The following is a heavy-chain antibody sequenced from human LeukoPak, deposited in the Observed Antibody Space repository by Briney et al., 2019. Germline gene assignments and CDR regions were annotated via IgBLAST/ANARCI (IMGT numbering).Heavy chain of an antibody. Sequence: ASVKVSCKASGYTFTSYGISWVRQAPGQGLEWMGWISAYNGNTNYAQKLQGRVTMTTDTSTSTAYMELRSLRSDDTAVYYCARDSGYCSGGSCWYFDYWGQGTLVTVSS. D-gene: IGHD2-15*01. J-gene: IGHJ4*02. CDR2: ISAYNGNT. CDR3: ARDSGYCSGGSCWYFDY. V-gene: IGHV1-18*01. CDR1: GYTFTSYG.